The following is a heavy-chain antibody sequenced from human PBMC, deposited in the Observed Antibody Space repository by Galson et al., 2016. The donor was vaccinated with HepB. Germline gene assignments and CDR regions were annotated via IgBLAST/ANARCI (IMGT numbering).Heavy chain of an antibody. Sequence: SLRLSCAASGFTFRTYSMNWVRQAPGKGLEWVSVISSSVSYIYYADSVKGRFTISRDNAKNSLYLQMNTLRAEDTAVYYCARGGRSEDFNMDVWGKGTTVTVS. CDR3: ARGGRSEDFNMDV. CDR2: ISSSVSYI. V-gene: IGHV3-21*04. D-gene: IGHD3-3*01. J-gene: IGHJ6*03. CDR1: GFTFRTYS.